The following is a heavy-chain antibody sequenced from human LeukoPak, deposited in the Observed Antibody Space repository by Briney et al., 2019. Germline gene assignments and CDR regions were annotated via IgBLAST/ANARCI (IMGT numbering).Heavy chain of an antibody. V-gene: IGHV3-7*01. Sequence: GGSLRLSCAASGFTFSSYEMNWVRQAPGKGLEWVANIKQDGSEKYYVGSVKGRFTISRDNAKKSLYLQMNSLRAEDTAVYSCARGSYSFKYYYMDVWGMGTTVTVSS. D-gene: IGHD3-10*01. CDR2: IKQDGSEK. J-gene: IGHJ6*03. CDR3: ARGSYSFKYYYMDV. CDR1: GFTFSSYE.